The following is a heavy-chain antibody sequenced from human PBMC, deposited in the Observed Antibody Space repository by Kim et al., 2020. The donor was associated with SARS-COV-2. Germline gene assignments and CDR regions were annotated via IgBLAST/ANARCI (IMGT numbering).Heavy chain of an antibody. CDR3: ARCGNSYGCNY. CDR2: IYNTGST. V-gene: IGHV4-59*08. Sequence: SETLSLTCTVSGGSMSTYYWSWIRQPPGKGLEWIGYIYNTGSTNYNPSLKSRVTISVDTSKNQFSLKLSSVTAGDTAVYHCARCGNSYGCNYWGQGTLVTVSS. CDR1: GGSMSTYY. J-gene: IGHJ4*02. D-gene: IGHD5-18*01.